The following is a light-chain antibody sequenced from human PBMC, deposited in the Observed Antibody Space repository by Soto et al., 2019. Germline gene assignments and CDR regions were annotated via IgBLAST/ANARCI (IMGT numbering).Light chain of an antibody. J-gene: IGLJ1*01. CDR3: SSYTSSSKV. Sequence: QSVLTQPASVSGSPGQSITISCTGTSSDVGGYNYVSWYQQHPGKAPKLMIYEVGNRPSGVSNRFSGSKSGNTASLTISGLQAEDEADYYCSSYTSSSKVFGTGTKVTV. CDR2: EVG. CDR1: SSDVGGYNY. V-gene: IGLV2-14*01.